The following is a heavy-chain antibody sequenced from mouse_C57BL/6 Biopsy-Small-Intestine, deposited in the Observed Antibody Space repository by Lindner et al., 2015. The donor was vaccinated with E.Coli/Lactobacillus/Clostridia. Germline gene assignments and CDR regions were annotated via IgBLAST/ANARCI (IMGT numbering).Heavy chain of an antibody. CDR3: ARGNYGGDYFDY. Sequence: VQLQESGGGLVKPGGYLKLSCAASGFTFSDYGIHWVRQAPEKGLQWIAQISSGSNTIFYADTVKGRFTISRDNVKRTLFLQMTSLRSEDTAMYYCARGNYGGDYFDYWGQGTTLTVSS. J-gene: IGHJ2*01. CDR2: ISSGSNTI. D-gene: IGHD1-1*02. V-gene: IGHV5-17*01. CDR1: GFTFSDYG.